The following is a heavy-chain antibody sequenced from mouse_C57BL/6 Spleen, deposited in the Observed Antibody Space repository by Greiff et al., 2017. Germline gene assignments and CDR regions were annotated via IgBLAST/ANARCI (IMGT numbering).Heavy chain of an antibody. V-gene: IGHV1-19*01. CDR2: INPYNGGT. J-gene: IGHJ4*01. CDR3: AREIRNYCDSSYDYAMDY. Sequence: VQLQQTGPVLVKPGASVKMSCKASGYTFTDYYMNWVKQSPGKSLEWIGVINPYNGGTSYNQKFKGKATLTVDKSSSTAYIEHNSLTSEDSAVYYCAREIRNYCDSSYDYAMDYWGQGTSVTVSS. D-gene: IGHD1-1*01. CDR1: GYTFTDYY.